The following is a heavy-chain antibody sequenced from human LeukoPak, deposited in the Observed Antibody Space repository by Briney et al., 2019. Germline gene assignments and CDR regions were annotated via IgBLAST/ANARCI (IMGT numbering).Heavy chain of an antibody. V-gene: IGHV4-39*01. Sequence: SETLSLTCTVSGGSISGSCCYWGWIRQTPGKDLEWIGSTSYSGSTHYNPSFKSRVTVSVNTSKNQFFLNLSSVTAADTAVYYCSRTTGDSAIIAAHWGQGTLVTVSS. CDR1: GGSISGSCCY. D-gene: IGHD3-16*01. J-gene: IGHJ4*02. CDR2: TSYSGST. CDR3: SRTTGDSAIIAAH.